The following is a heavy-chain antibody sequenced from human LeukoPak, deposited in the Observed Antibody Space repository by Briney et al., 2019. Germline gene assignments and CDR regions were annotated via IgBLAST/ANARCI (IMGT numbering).Heavy chain of an antibody. CDR2: ISGSGGST. D-gene: IGHD6-19*01. V-gene: IGHV3-23*01. CDR3: AKVEVSSGWHGGIDY. J-gene: IGHJ4*02. Sequence: HPGGSLRLSCAASGFTFSDYAMSWVRQAPGKGLEWVSSISGSGGSTYYVASVKGRFTISRSNSENTLYLRMNSLRAEDTAVYYCAKVEVSSGWHGGIDYWGQGILVTVSS. CDR1: GFTFSDYA.